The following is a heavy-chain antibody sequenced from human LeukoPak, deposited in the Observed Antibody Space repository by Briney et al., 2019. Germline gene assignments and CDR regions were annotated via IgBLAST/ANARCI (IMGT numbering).Heavy chain of an antibody. V-gene: IGHV4-30-4*08. CDR1: GGSTSRGDYY. D-gene: IGHD2-21*01. J-gene: IGHJ3*02. CDR3: ARADYCGGDCVDAFDI. CDR2: IYYSGST. Sequence: SETLSLTCTVSGGSTSRGDYYWSWIRQPPGKGLEWIGYIYYSGSTYYNPSLKSRVTISVDTSKNQFSLKLSSVTAADTAVYYCARADYCGGDCVDAFDIWGQGTMVTVSS.